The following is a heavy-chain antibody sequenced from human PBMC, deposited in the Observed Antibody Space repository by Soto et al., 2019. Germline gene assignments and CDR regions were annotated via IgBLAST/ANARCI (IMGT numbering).Heavy chain of an antibody. CDR1: GYTFTSYG. J-gene: IGHJ6*03. CDR3: ASMYMVRGVIALMDV. V-gene: IGHV1-18*01. CDR2: ISAYNGNT. D-gene: IGHD3-10*01. Sequence: QIQLVQSGAEVKKPGASVKVSCKASGYTFTSYGISWVRQAPGQGLEWMGWISAYNGNTNYAQKRQGRVTMTTDTSTSTAYMELRSLRSDDTAVYYCASMYMVRGVIALMDVWGKGTTVTVSS.